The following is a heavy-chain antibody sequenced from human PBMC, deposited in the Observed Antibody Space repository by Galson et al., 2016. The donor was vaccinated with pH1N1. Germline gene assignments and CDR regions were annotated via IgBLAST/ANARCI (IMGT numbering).Heavy chain of an antibody. D-gene: IGHD4-23*01. CDR2: IKQDGGEK. Sequence: SLRLSCAASGFTFSSYWMHWVREAPGKGLEWVANIKQDGGEKYYVDSVKGRFTISRDNAKNSLYLQMNSLRAEDTAIYYCAKDRGTVVTPYDNWGQGTLVTVSS. J-gene: IGHJ4*02. CDR3: AKDRGTVVTPYDN. V-gene: IGHV3-7*03. CDR1: GFTFSSYW.